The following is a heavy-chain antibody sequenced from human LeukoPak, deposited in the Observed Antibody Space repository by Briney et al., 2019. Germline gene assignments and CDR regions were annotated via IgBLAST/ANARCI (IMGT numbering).Heavy chain of an antibody. CDR3: ARAPHYYDPSLYYFDY. D-gene: IGHD3-22*01. Sequence: GGALRLSRAASGFTFSSYWMRWVRQAPRKGREWVANIKQDGSEKYYVDSVKGRFTISRDNAKNSLYLQMNSLRAEDTAVYYCARAPHYYDPSLYYFDYWGQGTLVTVSS. CDR1: GFTFSSYW. CDR2: IKQDGSEK. J-gene: IGHJ4*02. V-gene: IGHV3-7*01.